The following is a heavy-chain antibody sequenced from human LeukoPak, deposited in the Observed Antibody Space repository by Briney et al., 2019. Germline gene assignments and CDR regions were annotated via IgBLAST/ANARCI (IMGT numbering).Heavy chain of an antibody. CDR1: GGSISSGGYS. V-gene: IGHV4-30-4*07. CDR3: ARARPYDILYDY. J-gene: IGHJ4*02. Sequence: PSETLSLTCAVSGGSISSGGYSWSWIRQPPGKGLEWIGYIYYSGSTYYNPSLKSRVTISVDTSKNQFSLKLSSVTAADTAVYYCARARPYDILYDYWGQGTLVTVSS. CDR2: IYYSGST. D-gene: IGHD3-9*01.